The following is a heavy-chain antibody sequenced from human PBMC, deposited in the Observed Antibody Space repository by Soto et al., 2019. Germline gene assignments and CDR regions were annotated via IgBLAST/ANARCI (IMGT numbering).Heavy chain of an antibody. CDR1: GGSISSGGYS. J-gene: IGHJ3*02. CDR2: IYHSGST. Sequence: SETLSLTCAVSGGSISSGGYSWSWIRQPPGKGLEWIGYIYHSGSTYYNPSLKSRVTISVDRSKNQFSLKLSSVTAADTAVYYCARAEMATMGAFDIWGQGTMVTVSS. V-gene: IGHV4-30-2*01. D-gene: IGHD5-12*01. CDR3: ARAEMATMGAFDI.